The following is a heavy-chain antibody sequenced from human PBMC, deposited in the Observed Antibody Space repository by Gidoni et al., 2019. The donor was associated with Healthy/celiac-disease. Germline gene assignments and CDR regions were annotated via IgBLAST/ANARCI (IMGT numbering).Heavy chain of an antibody. CDR2: MNPNSGNT. Sequence: QVQLVQSGAEVKKPGASVKVSCKASGYTFTSYDINWVRQAPGQGLEWMGWMNPNSGNTGYAQKFQGRVTMTRNTSISTAYMELSSLRSEDTAVYYCARGYGMLPYYYYGMDVWGQGTTVTVSS. CDR3: ARGYGMLPYYYYGMDV. D-gene: IGHD2-8*01. CDR1: GYTFTSYD. J-gene: IGHJ6*02. V-gene: IGHV1-8*01.